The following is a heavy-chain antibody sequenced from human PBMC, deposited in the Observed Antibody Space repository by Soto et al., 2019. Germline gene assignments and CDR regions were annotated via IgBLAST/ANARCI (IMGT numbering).Heavy chain of an antibody. Sequence: QVQLQESGPGMVQPSGTLSLTCAVSGDSFSSANWWTWVRQPPGKGLEWIGDILHTGSSKLSPSLQSRVTIAVDTSKNQFSLNLTSVTATDTAVYYSVRSPRRVGGKWYLDYWGQGALVTVSA. J-gene: IGHJ4*02. CDR2: ILHTGSS. V-gene: IGHV4-4*02. D-gene: IGHD1-26*01. CDR1: GDSFSSANW. CDR3: VRSPRRVGGKWYLDY.